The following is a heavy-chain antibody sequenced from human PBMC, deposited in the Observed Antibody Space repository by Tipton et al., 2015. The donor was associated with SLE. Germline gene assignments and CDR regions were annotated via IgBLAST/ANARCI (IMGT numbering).Heavy chain of an antibody. J-gene: IGHJ5*02. CDR2: IYYTGNS. D-gene: IGHD3-3*01. CDR3: ARAGLRKGPGIPGWFDP. CDR1: DDSISSHY. Sequence: LRLSCTVSDDSISSHYWAWIRQSPGKGLEWIEYIYYTGNSNYNPSLKSRVSTSVDTSKNQFSLRLTSVTAADTAVYYCARAGLRKGPGIPGWFDPWGQGILVTVSS. V-gene: IGHV4-59*11.